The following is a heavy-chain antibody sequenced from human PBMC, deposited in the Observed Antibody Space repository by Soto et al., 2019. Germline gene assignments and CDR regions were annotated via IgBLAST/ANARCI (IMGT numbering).Heavy chain of an antibody. V-gene: IGHV3-53*01. Sequence: EVQLVESGGGLIQPGGSLRLSCAASGFTVSSNYMSWVRQAPGKGLEWVSVIYSGGSTYYADSEKGRFTISRDNSKNTLYLQMNSLRAEDTAVYYCARGYCSGGSCHVDYWGQGTLVTVSS. CDR2: IYSGGST. J-gene: IGHJ4*02. D-gene: IGHD2-15*01. CDR3: ARGYCSGGSCHVDY. CDR1: GFTVSSNY.